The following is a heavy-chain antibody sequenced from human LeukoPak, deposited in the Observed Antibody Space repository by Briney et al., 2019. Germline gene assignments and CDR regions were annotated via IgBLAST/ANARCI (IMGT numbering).Heavy chain of an antibody. Sequence: GGSLRLSCAASGFTFSSYGMHWVRQAPGKGLEWVAVISYDGSNKYYADSVKGRFTISRDNSKNTLYLRMNSLRAEDTAVYYCAKGGLIVYWGQGTLVTVSS. D-gene: IGHD2-15*01. V-gene: IGHV3-30*18. CDR1: GFTFSSYG. CDR2: ISYDGSNK. CDR3: AKGGLIVY. J-gene: IGHJ4*02.